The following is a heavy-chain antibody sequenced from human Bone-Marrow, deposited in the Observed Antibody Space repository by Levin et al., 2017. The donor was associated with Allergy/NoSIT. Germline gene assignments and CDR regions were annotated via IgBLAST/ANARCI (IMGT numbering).Heavy chain of an antibody. V-gene: IGHV4-31*03. CDR2: IYYTGTT. Sequence: PSQTLSLTCTVSGDSIASGGYFWSWIRQPPGSSLEWIGHIYYTGTTYYNPSVESRVTISMDTSANQFFLNLRSVTAADTAVYYCARITERRLGTPADFWGQGTLVTVS. D-gene: IGHD1-1*01. J-gene: IGHJ4*02. CDR3: ARITERRLGTPADF. CDR1: GDSIASGGYF.